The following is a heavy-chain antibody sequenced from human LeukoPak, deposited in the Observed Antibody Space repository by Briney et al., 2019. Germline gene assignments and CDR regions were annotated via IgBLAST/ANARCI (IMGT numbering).Heavy chain of an antibody. J-gene: IGHJ6*02. Sequence: GESLKISCKGSGYSFTSSWIGWVRQMPGKGLEWVGRIDPSDSYTNYSPSFQGHVTISADKSISTAYLQWTSLKASDTAMYYCARRVLPATSYYYYSGMDVWGQGTTVTVSS. V-gene: IGHV5-10-1*01. D-gene: IGHD2-2*01. CDR3: ARRVLPATSYYYYSGMDV. CDR1: GYSFTSSW. CDR2: IDPSDSYT.